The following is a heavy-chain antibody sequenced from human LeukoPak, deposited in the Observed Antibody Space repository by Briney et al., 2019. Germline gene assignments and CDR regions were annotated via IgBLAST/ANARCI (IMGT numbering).Heavy chain of an antibody. CDR3: TRGMLRQPPDY. V-gene: IGHV3-53*05. Sequence: PGGSLRLSCAASGLTLSSNYMSWVRQAPGKGLEWVSVIYRGGSTYYPDSVKGRFTISRDNSKNTLYLQMNSLRVEDTAIYYCTRGMLRQPPDYWGQGMLVTVSS. CDR2: IYRGGST. CDR1: GLTLSSNY. D-gene: IGHD3-10*02. J-gene: IGHJ4*02.